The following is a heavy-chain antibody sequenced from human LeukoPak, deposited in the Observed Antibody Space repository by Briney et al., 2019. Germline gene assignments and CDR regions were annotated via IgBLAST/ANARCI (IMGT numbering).Heavy chain of an antibody. V-gene: IGHV4-39*02. CDR1: GGSISSSSYY. Sequence: SETLSLTCTVSGGSISSSSYYWGCIRQPPGTGLEWIGTIYYSGSTYYNPSLKSRVTISVDTSKNQFSLRLSSVTAADTAVYYCARDSDHTSLLFKGFDYWGQGTLVTVSS. J-gene: IGHJ4*02. D-gene: IGHD2-21*02. CDR2: IYYSGST. CDR3: ARDSDHTSLLFKGFDY.